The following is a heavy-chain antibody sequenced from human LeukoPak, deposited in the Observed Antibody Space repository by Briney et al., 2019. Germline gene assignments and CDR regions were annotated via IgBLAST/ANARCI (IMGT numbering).Heavy chain of an antibody. Sequence: GGSLRPSCAASGFTFSSYAMHWVRQAPGKGLEWVAVISYDGSNKYYADSVKGRFTISRDNSKNTLYLQMNSLRAEDTAVYYCAHVRGFDYWGQGTLVTVSS. V-gene: IGHV3-30-3*01. CDR3: AHVRGFDY. D-gene: IGHD3-10*01. CDR1: GFTFSSYA. J-gene: IGHJ4*02. CDR2: ISYDGSNK.